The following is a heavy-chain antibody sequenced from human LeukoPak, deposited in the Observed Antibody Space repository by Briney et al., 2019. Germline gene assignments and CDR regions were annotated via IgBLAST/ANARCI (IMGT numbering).Heavy chain of an antibody. CDR2: INHSGST. V-gene: IGHV4-34*01. CDR3: ARARLTYDSSGYYFRPLAFDI. Sequence: SETLSLTCAVYGGSFSGYYWSWIRQPPGKGLEWIGEINHSGSTNYNPSLKSRVTISVDTSKNQFSLKLSSVTAADTAVYYCARARLTYDSSGYYFRPLAFDIWGQGTMVTVSS. CDR1: GGSFSGYY. J-gene: IGHJ3*02. D-gene: IGHD3-22*01.